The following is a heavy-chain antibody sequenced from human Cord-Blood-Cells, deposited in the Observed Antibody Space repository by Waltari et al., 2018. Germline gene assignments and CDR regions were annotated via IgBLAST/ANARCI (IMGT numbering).Heavy chain of an antibody. D-gene: IGHD3-22*01. CDR3: ARVRVVGSGYYYYYYGMDV. Sequence: QVQLQPWGAGLLKPSETLSLTCAVYGGSFSGYYCRWIRQPPGKGLEWIGEINHSGSTNYNPSLKSRVTISVDTSKNQFSLKLSSVTAADTAVYYCARVRVVGSGYYYYYYGMDVWGQGTTVTVSS. J-gene: IGHJ6*02. CDR1: GGSFSGYY. V-gene: IGHV4-34*01. CDR2: INHSGST.